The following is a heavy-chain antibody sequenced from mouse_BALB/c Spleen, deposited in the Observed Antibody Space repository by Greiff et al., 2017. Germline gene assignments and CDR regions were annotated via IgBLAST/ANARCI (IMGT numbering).Heavy chain of an antibody. J-gene: IGHJ2*01. CDR2: IDPANGNT. V-gene: IGHV14-3*02. CDR1: GFNIKDTY. D-gene: IGHD1-1*01. CDR3: ARPPYYGSSYLDY. Sequence: VQLQQSGAELVKPGASVKLSCTASGFNIKDTYMHWVKQRPEQGLEWIGRIDPANGNTKYDPKFQGKATITADTSSNTAYLQLSSLTSEDTAVYYCARPPYYGSSYLDYWGQGTTLTVSS.